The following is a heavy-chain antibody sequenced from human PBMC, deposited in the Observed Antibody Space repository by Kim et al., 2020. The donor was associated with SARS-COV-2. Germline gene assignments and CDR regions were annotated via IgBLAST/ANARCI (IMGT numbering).Heavy chain of an antibody. D-gene: IGHD1-26*01. CDR1: GGSISSSNW. Sequence: SETLSLTCAVSGGSISSSNWWSWVRQPPGKGLEWIGEIYHSGSTNYNPSLKSRVTISVDKSKNQFSLKLSSVTAADTAVYYCASKRGGGGSYYGAFDIWGQGTMVTVSS. CDR3: ASKRGGGGSYYGAFDI. J-gene: IGHJ3*02. CDR2: IYHSGST. V-gene: IGHV4-4*02.